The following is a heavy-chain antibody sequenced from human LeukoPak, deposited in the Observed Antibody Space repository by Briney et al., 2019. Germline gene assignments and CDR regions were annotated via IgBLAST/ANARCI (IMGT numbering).Heavy chain of an antibody. Sequence: GRSLRLSCAASGFTFSSYGMHWVRQAPGKGLEWVAVISYEGSNKYYADSVKGRFTISRDNSKNTLYLQMNSLRAEDTAVYYCAKGPAVAGIFDYWGQGTLVTVSS. J-gene: IGHJ4*02. V-gene: IGHV3-30*18. CDR2: ISYEGSNK. CDR1: GFTFSSYG. CDR3: AKGPAVAGIFDY. D-gene: IGHD6-19*01.